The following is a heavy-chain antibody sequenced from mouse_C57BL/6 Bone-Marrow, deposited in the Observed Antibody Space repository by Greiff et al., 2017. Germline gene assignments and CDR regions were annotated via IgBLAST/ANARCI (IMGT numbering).Heavy chain of an antibody. CDR1: GYTFTSYD. D-gene: IGHD1-1*01. V-gene: IGHV1-85*01. Sequence: VQLQQSGPELVKPGASVKLSCKASGYTFTSYDINWVQQRPGQGLEWIGWIYPRDGSTKYNEKFKGKATLTVDTSSSTAYMELHSLTSEDSAVYFCARDYGSSYWYVDVWGTGTTVTVSS. CDR3: ARDYGSSYWYVDV. J-gene: IGHJ1*03. CDR2: IYPRDGST.